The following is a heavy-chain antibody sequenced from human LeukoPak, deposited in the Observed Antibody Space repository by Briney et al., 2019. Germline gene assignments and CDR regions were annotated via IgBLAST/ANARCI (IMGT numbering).Heavy chain of an antibody. CDR1: GFTFSSYW. CDR2: INSHGSST. V-gene: IGHV3-74*01. CDR3: ARGPPDGSGSYYPGAY. J-gene: IGHJ4*02. Sequence: GGSLRLSCAASGFTFSSYWMRWVRQAPGKGLVWVSRINSHGSSTSYADSVKGRFTISRDNAKNTLYLQMNSLRVEDTAVYYCARGPPDGSGSYYPGAYWGQGTLVTVSS. D-gene: IGHD3-10*01.